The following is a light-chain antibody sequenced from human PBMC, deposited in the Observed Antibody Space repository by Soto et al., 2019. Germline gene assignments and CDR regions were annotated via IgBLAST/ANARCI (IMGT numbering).Light chain of an antibody. CDR1: QSVSSIY. CDR2: DAS. Sequence: EIVLTQSPATLSLSPGDRATLSCRASQSVSSIYLGWYQQKPGQAPRLLIYDASNKATGIPARFSGSGSGTDFTFTISSLEPKDFAVYYCQQRSNWPGTFGQGTKVDIK. J-gene: IGKJ1*01. CDR3: QQRSNWPGT. V-gene: IGKV3-11*01.